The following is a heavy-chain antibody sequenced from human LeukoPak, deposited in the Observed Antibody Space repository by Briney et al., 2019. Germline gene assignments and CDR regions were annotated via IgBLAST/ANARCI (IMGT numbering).Heavy chain of an antibody. CDR3: ARGAAAPRLFDY. CDR1: GGTFSSYA. CDR2: IIPIFGTA. J-gene: IGHJ4*02. D-gene: IGHD6-13*01. Sequence: ASVKVSCKASGGTFSSYAISWVRQAPGQGLEWMGGIIPIFGTANYAQKFQGRVTITADESTSTAYMELSSLRSEDTAVYYCARGAAAPRLFDYWGQGTLVTVSS. V-gene: IGHV1-69*13.